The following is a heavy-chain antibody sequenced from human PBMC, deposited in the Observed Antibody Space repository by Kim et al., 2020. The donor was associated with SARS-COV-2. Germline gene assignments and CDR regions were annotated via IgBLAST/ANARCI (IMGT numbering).Heavy chain of an antibody. V-gene: IGHV3-30*18. CDR2: ISYDGSNK. Sequence: GGSLRLSCAASGFTFNTYGMHWVRQAPGKGLEWVAVISYDGSNKYYADSVKGRFTISRDNSKNTLYLQMNSLRIEDTAVYYCAKSFSGSYFGYDYWGQGTLGTVSS. CDR1: GFTFNTYG. D-gene: IGHD1-26*01. CDR3: AKSFSGSYFGYDY. J-gene: IGHJ4*02.